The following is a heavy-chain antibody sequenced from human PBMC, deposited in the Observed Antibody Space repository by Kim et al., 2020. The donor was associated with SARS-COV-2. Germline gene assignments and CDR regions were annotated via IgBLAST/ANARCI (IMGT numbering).Heavy chain of an antibody. V-gene: IGHV4-59*09. CDR3: ARGIGAAGMDLNWCDA. J-gene: IGHJ5*02. Sequence: RKSRVTIAVDTSKNQFSLKLGCVTAADTAVYYCARGIGAAGMDLNWCDAWGQGTLVTVSS. D-gene: IGHD6-13*01.